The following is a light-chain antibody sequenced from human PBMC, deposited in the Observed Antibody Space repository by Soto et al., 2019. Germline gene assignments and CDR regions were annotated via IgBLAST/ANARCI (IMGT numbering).Light chain of an antibody. V-gene: IGLV1-51*01. J-gene: IGLJ1*01. Sequence: QCVLTQPPSVSAAPGQKVTISCSGSSSNIANNYVSWFQQLPGTAPKLLIYDNNQRLSGIPDRFSGSKSGTSATLAITGLQTGDEADYYCGTWDSSLSAYVFGTGTKVTVL. CDR1: SSNIANNY. CDR3: GTWDSSLSAYV. CDR2: DNN.